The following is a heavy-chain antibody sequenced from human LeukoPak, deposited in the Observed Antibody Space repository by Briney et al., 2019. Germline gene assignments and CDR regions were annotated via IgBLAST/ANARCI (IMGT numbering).Heavy chain of an antibody. CDR2: ISSSGSTI. D-gene: IGHD3-10*01. CDR3: ATTYYYSSGSYRYYFDY. J-gene: IGHJ4*02. CDR1: GFTFSDYY. Sequence: GGSLRLSCAASGFTFSDYYMSWIRQAPGKGLEWVSYISSSGSTIYYADSVKGRFTISRDNSKNTLYLQMNSLRAEDTAVYYCATTYYYSSGSYRYYFDYWGQGSLVTVSS. V-gene: IGHV3-11*04.